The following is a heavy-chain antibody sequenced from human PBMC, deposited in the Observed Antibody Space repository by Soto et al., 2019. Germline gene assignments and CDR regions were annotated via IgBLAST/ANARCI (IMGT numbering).Heavy chain of an antibody. CDR3: AKGSGDWYYYGMDV. CDR2: ISGSGGST. J-gene: IGHJ6*02. Sequence: EVQLLESGGGLVQPGGSLRLSCAASGFTFSSYAMSWVRQAPGKGLEWVSAISGSGGSTYYADSVKGRFTISRDNSKNTLYLQMHSLRAEDTAVYYCAKGSGDWYYYGMDVWGQGTTVTVSS. D-gene: IGHD2-21*02. CDR1: GFTFSSYA. V-gene: IGHV3-23*01.